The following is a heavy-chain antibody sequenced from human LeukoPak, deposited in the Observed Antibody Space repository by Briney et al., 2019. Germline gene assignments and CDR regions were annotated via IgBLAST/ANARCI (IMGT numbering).Heavy chain of an antibody. J-gene: IGHJ4*02. V-gene: IGHV1-18*01. CDR3: ARVTVTTFDY. CDR2: ISAYSGNT. Sequence: ASVKVSCKASGYTFTSYGISWVRQAAGQGLEWMGRISAYSGNTNYAQNLQGRVTMTTDTSTSTAYMELRSLRSDDTAVYYCARVTVTTFDYWGQGTLVTVSS. D-gene: IGHD4-17*01. CDR1: GYTFTSYG.